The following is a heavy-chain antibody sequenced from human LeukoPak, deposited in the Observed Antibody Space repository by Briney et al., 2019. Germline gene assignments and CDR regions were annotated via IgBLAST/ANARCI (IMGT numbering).Heavy chain of an antibody. CDR3: ARARRQWLVGANIRGDNPPYYYDY. V-gene: IGHV1-24*01. D-gene: IGHD6-19*01. CDR1: GYTLTELS. J-gene: IGHJ4*02. CDR2: FDPEDGET. Sequence: EASVKVSCKVSGYTLTELSMHWVRQAPGKGLEWMGGFDPEDGETIYAQKFQGRVTMTEDTSTDTAYMELSSLRSEDTAVYYCARARRQWLVGANIRGDNPPYYYDYWGQGILVTVSS.